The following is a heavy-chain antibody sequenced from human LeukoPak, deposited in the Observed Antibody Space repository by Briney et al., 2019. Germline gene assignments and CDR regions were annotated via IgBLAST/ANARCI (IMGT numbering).Heavy chain of an antibody. Sequence: PSETLSLTCAVYGGSFSGYYWSWIRQPPGKGLEWIGEINHSGSTNYNPSLKSRVTISVDTSKNQFSLKLSSVTAADTAVYYCARGCFDPWGQGTLVTVSS. CDR2: INHSGST. V-gene: IGHV4-34*01. CDR1: GGSFSGYY. CDR3: ARGCFDP. J-gene: IGHJ5*02.